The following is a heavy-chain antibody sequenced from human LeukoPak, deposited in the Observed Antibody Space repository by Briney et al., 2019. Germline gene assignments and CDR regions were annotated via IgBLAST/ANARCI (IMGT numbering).Heavy chain of an antibody. CDR3: ARALRSYYYGSGNLSLFFYGMDA. CDR1: GFTSSSYW. CDR2: IKQDGSEA. J-gene: IGHJ6*02. Sequence: GGSLRLSCAASGFTSSSYWMTWVRQAPGRGLEWVANIKQDGSEAYYVDSVKGRFTVSRDNAKNSLYLQMTSLRAEDTAVYYCARALRSYYYGSGNLSLFFYGMDAWGHGTTVTVSS. V-gene: IGHV3-7*01. D-gene: IGHD3-10*01.